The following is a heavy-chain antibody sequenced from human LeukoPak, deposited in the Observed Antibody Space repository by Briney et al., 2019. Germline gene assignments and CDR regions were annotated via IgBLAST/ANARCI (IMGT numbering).Heavy chain of an antibody. CDR3: AKGTTITSPFDY. D-gene: IGHD3-10*01. Sequence: PGGSLRLSCAASGFTFSSYAMSWVRQAPGKGLEWVSAISDSGGSTYYADSVKGRFTISRDNFKNTLYLEMYSLRAEDTAVYYCAKGTTITSPFDYWGQGTLVTVSS. CDR1: GFTFSSYA. CDR2: ISDSGGST. J-gene: IGHJ4*02. V-gene: IGHV3-23*01.